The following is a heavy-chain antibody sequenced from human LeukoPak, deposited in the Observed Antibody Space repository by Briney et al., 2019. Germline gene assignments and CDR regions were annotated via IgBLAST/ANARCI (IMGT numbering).Heavy chain of an antibody. D-gene: IGHD1-26*01. CDR3: ATDLIVGPTTDLDY. CDR2: FDPKDGGT. CDR1: GYTLTELS. V-gene: IGHV1-24*01. J-gene: IGHJ4*02. Sequence: ASVKVSCKVSGYTLTELSIHWVRQAPGKGLEWMGGFDPKDGGTIYAQNFQGRVTLTEDTSTDTAYMGLSSLRSEDTAVYYCATDLIVGPTTDLDYWGQGTLVTVSS.